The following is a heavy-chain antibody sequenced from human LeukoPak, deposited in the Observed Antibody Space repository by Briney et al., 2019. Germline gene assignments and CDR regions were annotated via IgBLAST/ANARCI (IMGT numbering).Heavy chain of an antibody. CDR2: ISWNSSSI. CDR1: GFTFDDYA. Sequence: GGSLRLSCAASGFTFDDYAMHWVRQAPGKGLEWVSGISWNSSSIGYADSVKGRFTISRDNAKNSLYLQMNSLRAEDTALYYCAKDIGSGGYHPRAEYYYYYYMGVWGKGTTVTISS. V-gene: IGHV3-9*01. D-gene: IGHD1-26*01. CDR3: AKDIGSGGYHPRAEYYYYYYMGV. J-gene: IGHJ6*03.